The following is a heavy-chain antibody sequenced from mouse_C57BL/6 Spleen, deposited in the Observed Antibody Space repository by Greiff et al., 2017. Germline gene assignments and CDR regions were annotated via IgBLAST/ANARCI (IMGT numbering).Heavy chain of an antibody. V-gene: IGHV3-6*01. J-gene: IGHJ3*01. CDR1: GYSITSGYY. D-gene: IGHD1-1*01. CDR2: ISYDGSN. CDR3: ARDEEDYSFAY. Sequence: DVQLQESGPGLVKPSQSLSLTCSVTGYSITSGYYWNWIRQFPGNKLEWMGYISYDGSNNYNPSLKNRISITRDTSKNQFFLKLNSVTTEDTATYYCARDEEDYSFAYWGQGTLVTVSA.